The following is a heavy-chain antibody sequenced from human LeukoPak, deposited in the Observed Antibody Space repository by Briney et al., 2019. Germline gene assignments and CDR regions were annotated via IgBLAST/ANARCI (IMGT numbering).Heavy chain of an antibody. J-gene: IGHJ5*02. V-gene: IGHV4-39*01. CDR3: ARHAPGDIVVQIPAPTRWFDP. D-gene: IGHD2-15*01. CDR1: GDSVSNNNYF. Sequence: SETLSLTCTVSGDSVSNNNYFWGWIRQPPGKGLELIGSTYYRGTTYYNPSVESRVTISADTSKNQLSLKLSSVTAADTAVYYCARHAPGDIVVQIPAPTRWFDPWGQGTLVTVSS. CDR2: TYYRGTT.